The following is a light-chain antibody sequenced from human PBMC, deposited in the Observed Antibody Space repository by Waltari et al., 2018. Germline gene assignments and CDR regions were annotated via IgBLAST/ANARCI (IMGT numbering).Light chain of an antibody. V-gene: IGKV1-5*01. CDR1: QNIRAF. CDR3: QQYNGYFTWT. CDR2: RAS. J-gene: IGKJ1*01. Sequence: DVQMTQSPSTLSASVGDRVTITCRASQNIRAFLAWYQQRPGNSPSLLIFRASTLQPGVPARFSGSGSGTEFTLTISSLQPDDFATYFCQQYNGYFTWTFGEGTKVEIK.